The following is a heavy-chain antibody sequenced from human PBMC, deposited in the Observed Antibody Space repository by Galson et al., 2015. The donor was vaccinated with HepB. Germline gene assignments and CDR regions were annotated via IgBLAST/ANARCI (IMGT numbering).Heavy chain of an antibody. V-gene: IGHV4-39*01. CDR1: GGSISSSSYY. CDR2: ICYSGST. Sequence: ETLSLTCTVSGGSISSSSYYWGWIRQPPGKGLEWIGSICYSGSTYYNPSLKSRVTISVDTSKNQFSLKLSSVTAADTAVYYCAGSITFGGVIVMWYYFDYWGQGTLVTVSS. J-gene: IGHJ4*02. CDR3: AGSITFGGVIVMWYYFDY. D-gene: IGHD3-16*02.